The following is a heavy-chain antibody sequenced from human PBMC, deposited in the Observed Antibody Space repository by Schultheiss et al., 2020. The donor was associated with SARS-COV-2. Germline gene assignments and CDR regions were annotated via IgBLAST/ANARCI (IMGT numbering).Heavy chain of an antibody. V-gene: IGHV3-74*01. D-gene: IGHD4-17*01. J-gene: IGHJ4*02. Sequence: GGSLRLSCAASGFTFSSYWMHWVRQAPGKGLVWVSRINSDGSSTSYADSVKGRFTISRDNAKNSLYLQMNSLRGEDTAVYYCARGPSPDYGYYFDYWGQGTLVTVSS. CDR2: INSDGSST. CDR1: GFTFSSYW. CDR3: ARGPSPDYGYYFDY.